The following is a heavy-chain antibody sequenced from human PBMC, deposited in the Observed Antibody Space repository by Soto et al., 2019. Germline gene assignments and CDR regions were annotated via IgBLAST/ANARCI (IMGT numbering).Heavy chain of an antibody. CDR1: GFTFGSYW. V-gene: IGHV3-74*01. CDR2: IDSDGSST. Sequence: GGSLRLSCAASGFTFGSYWMNWVRQAPGKGLVWVSRIDSDGSSTTYADSVKGRFTTSRDNAKNTLYLQMSSLRVEDTAVYYCARGRPYGMDVWGQGTTVTVSS. J-gene: IGHJ6*02. CDR3: ARGRPYGMDV.